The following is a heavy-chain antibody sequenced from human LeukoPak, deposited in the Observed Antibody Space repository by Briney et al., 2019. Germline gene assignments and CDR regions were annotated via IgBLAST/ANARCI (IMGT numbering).Heavy chain of an antibody. V-gene: IGHV3-30*18. CDR2: ISNDGSNK. Sequence: GGSLRLSCAASGFTFSSYGMHWVRQAPGKGLEWVAAISNDGSNKYYAESAKGRFTISRDNSKNTVYLQMNSLRAEDTAVYYCAKEKSSGYSYYYYYGMDVWGQGTTVTVSS. CDR3: AKEKSSGYSYYYYYGMDV. CDR1: GFTFSSYG. D-gene: IGHD3-22*01. J-gene: IGHJ6*02.